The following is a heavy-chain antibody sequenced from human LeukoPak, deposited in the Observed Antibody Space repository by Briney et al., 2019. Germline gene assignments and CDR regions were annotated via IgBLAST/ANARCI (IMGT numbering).Heavy chain of an antibody. CDR3: ARQNYDILTGDHYYYMDV. Sequence: SGTLSLTCAVSGGSISSSNWWSWVRQPPGKGLEWIGEIYHSGSTYYNPSLKSRVTISVDTSKNQFSLKLSSVTAADTAVYYCARQNYDILTGDHYYYMDVWGKGTTVTISS. CDR1: GGSISSSNW. V-gene: IGHV4-4*02. J-gene: IGHJ6*03. D-gene: IGHD3-9*01. CDR2: IYHSGST.